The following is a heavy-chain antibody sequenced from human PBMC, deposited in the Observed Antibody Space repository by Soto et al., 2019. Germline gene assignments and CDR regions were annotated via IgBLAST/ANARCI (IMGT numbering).Heavy chain of an antibody. Sequence: SETLSLTCTVSGGSISSRGYYCSWIRQFPGKGLEWIGYISYSESTDYNPSLKSRVTISADTSKNQFSLKLSSVTAADTAVYYCAGGNDYAKIGYWGQGTRVTVSS. CDR1: GGSISSRGYY. CDR2: ISYSEST. CDR3: AGGNDYAKIGY. V-gene: IGHV4-31*03. D-gene: IGHD4-17*01. J-gene: IGHJ4*02.